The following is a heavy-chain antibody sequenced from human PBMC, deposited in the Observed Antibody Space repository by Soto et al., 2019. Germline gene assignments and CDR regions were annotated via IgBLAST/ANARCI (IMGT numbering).Heavy chain of an antibody. Sequence: PSETLSLTCTVSGGYMISYYWSWIRQPPGKRLEWIGYINYSGSTNYNPSLKSRVTISVDTSKKQFSLKLGSVTAADTAVYYCARYFDWPSAFDIWGQGTMVTVSS. J-gene: IGHJ3*02. CDR1: GGYMISYY. D-gene: IGHD3-9*01. CDR3: ARYFDWPSAFDI. CDR2: INYSGST. V-gene: IGHV4-59*01.